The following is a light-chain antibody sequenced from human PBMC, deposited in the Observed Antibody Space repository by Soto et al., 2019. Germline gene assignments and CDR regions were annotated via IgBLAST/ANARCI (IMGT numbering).Light chain of an antibody. V-gene: IGKV1-5*01. CDR3: QQYNSYWT. CDR1: QSISSW. CDR2: DAS. J-gene: IGKJ1*01. Sequence: DVQVTQSPATLSAYVGDRVTITCRASQSISSWLAWYQQKPGKAPKLLIYDASSLESGVPSRFSGSGSGTEFTLTISSLQPDDFATYYCQQYNSYWTFGQGTNVAIK.